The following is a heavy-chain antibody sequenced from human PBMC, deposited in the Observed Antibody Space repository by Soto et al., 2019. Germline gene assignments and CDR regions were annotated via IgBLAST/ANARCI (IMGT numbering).Heavy chain of an antibody. D-gene: IGHD6-13*01. CDR1: GFTFDDYA. J-gene: IGHJ6*02. Sequence: SLKISCAASGFTFDDYAMHWVRQAPGKGLEWVSGISWNSGSIGYADSVKGRFTISRDNAKNSLYLQMNSLRAEDTALYYCANGAAAGYYYGMDVWGQGTTVTVSS. V-gene: IGHV3-9*01. CDR3: ANGAAAGYYYGMDV. CDR2: ISWNSGSI.